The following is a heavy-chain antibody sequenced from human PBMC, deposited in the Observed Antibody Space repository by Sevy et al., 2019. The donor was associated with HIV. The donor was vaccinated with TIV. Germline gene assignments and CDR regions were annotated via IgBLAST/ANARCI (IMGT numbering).Heavy chain of an antibody. CDR2: MNPNSGNT. D-gene: IGHD2-2*01. V-gene: IGHV1-8*01. CDR3: ARAYCSSTSCCDDY. Sequence: ASVKVSCKASGYTFTSYDINWVRQATGQGLEWMGWMNPNSGNTGYAQKFQGRVTMTRNTSISTAYMELSSLRSEDTAMYYCARAYCSSTSCCDDYWGQGTLVTVSS. J-gene: IGHJ4*02. CDR1: GYTFTSYD.